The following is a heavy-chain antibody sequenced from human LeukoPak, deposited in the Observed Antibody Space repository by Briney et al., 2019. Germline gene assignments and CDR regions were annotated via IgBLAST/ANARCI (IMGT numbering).Heavy chain of an antibody. J-gene: IGHJ4*02. CDR2: ISDSGHST. CDR3: AKVSWGRAAARDY. V-gene: IGHV3-23*01. Sequence: PGGSLRLSCAASGFTFSSYGMHWVCQAPGKGLEWVSAISDSGHSTYYADSVRGRFTISRDNSKNTLYLQMDSLRAEDTAVYYCAKVSWGRAAARDYWGQGTLVTVSS. CDR1: GFTFSSYG. D-gene: IGHD6-13*01.